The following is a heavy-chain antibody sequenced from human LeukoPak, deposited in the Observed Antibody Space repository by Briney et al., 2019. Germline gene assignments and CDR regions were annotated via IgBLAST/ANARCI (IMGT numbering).Heavy chain of an antibody. CDR2: IWYDGSNK. J-gene: IGHJ6*02. V-gene: IGHV3-33*01. D-gene: IGHD1-1*01. Sequence: GGSLRLSCAASGFTFSSYGMHWVRQAPGKGLEWVAVIWYDGSNKYYADSVKGRFTISRDNSKNTLYLQMNSLRAEDTAVYYCARAGRTTGTTSNYYYYYGMDVWGQGTTVTVSS. CDR3: ARAGRTTGTTSNYYYYYGMDV. CDR1: GFTFSSYG.